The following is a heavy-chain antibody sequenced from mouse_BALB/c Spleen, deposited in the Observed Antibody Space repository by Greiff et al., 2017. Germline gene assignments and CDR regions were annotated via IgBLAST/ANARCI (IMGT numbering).Heavy chain of an antibody. J-gene: IGHJ1*01. CDR3: ARSNGNYGYWYFDV. CDR1: GFTFSSFG. V-gene: IGHV5-17*02. D-gene: IGHD2-1*01. Sequence: EVKLMESGGGLVQPGGSRKLSCAASGFTFSSFGMHWVRQAPEKGLEWVAYISSGSSTIYYADTVKGRFTISRDNPKNTLFLQMTSLRSEDTAMYYCARSNGNYGYWYFDVWGAGTTVTVSS. CDR2: ISSGSSTI.